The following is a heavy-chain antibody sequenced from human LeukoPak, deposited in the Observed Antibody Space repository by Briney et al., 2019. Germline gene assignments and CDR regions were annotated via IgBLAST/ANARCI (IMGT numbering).Heavy chain of an antibody. D-gene: IGHD3-22*01. CDR2: IYYSGST. CDR3: ARHTYYYDSSGYPTPFDY. J-gene: IGHJ4*02. Sequence: SETLSLTCTVSGGSISSYYWSWIRQPPGKGLEWIGYIYYSGSTNYNPSLKSRVTISVDTSKNQFSLKLSSVTAADTAVYYCARHTYYYDSSGYPTPFDYWGQGTLVTVSS. V-gene: IGHV4-59*08. CDR1: GGSISSYY.